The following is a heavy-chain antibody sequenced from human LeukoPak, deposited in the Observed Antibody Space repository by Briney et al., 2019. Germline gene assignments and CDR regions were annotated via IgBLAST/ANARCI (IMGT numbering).Heavy chain of an antibody. CDR1: GFTFSSYS. D-gene: IGHD6-13*01. J-gene: IGHJ4*02. CDR2: ISSTSSFI. Sequence: GGSLRLSCAASGFTFSSYSINWVRQAPGKGLEWDSCISSTSSFIYYADSVKGRFTISRDNAKNSLYLQMNSLTAEDTAVYHCARGESAAGDASEFAYWGQGILVTVSS. V-gene: IGHV3-21*01. CDR3: ARGESAAGDASEFAY.